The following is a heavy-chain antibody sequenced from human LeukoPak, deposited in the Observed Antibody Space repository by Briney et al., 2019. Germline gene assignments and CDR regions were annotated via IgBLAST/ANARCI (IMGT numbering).Heavy chain of an antibody. D-gene: IGHD2/OR15-2a*01. Sequence: GGSLRLSCAASGFTFSSYAMSWVRQAPGKGLEWVSSISASGGSTYYAASVKGRFTISRDNAKKSLYLQMDSLRAEDTAVFYCARVYEGTDYWGQGTLVTVSS. J-gene: IGHJ4*02. CDR1: GFTFSSYA. V-gene: IGHV3-23*01. CDR3: ARVYEGTDY. CDR2: ISASGGST.